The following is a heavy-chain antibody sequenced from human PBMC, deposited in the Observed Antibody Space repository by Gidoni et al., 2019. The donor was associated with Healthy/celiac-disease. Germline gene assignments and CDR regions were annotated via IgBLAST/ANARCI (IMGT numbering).Heavy chain of an antibody. CDR3: ARGGQEARRGRHYYYMDV. V-gene: IGHV4-34*01. CDR2: INHSGST. D-gene: IGHD6-6*01. Sequence: QVHLQQWGAGLFKPSETLSLTCAVYGGSFSGYYWSWIRQPPGKGLEWIGEINHSGSTNYNPSLKSRVTISVDTSKNQFSLKLSSVTAADTAVYYCARGGQEARRGRHYYYMDVWGKGTTVTVSS. CDR1: GGSFSGYY. J-gene: IGHJ6*03.